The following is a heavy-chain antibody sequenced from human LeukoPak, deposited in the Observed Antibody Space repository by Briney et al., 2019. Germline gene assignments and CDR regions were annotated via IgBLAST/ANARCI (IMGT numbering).Heavy chain of an antibody. D-gene: IGHD6-19*01. Sequence: SETLSLTCAVYGGPFSGYSWSWIRQPPGKGLEWIGEINHSGSTNYNPSLKSRVTISLDTSKSQFSLKLSSVTAADTAVYYCARDIPTMAGTYYFDSWGQGTLVTVSS. CDR1: GGPFSGYS. CDR2: INHSGST. V-gene: IGHV4-34*01. J-gene: IGHJ4*02. CDR3: ARDIPTMAGTYYFDS.